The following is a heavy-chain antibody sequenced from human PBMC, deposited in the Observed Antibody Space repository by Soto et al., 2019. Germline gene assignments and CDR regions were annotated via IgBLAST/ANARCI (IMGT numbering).Heavy chain of an antibody. D-gene: IGHD3-3*01. CDR3: ASVPTGGYDFWGGYYPKWGDAFDI. V-gene: IGHV4-39*01. CDR2: IYYSGST. CDR1: GGSISSSSYY. Sequence: SETLSLTCTVSGGSISSSSYYWGWIRQPPGKGLEWIGSIYYSGSTYYNPSLKSRVTISVDTSKNQFSLKLSSVTAADTAVYYCASVPTGGYDFWGGYYPKWGDAFDIWGQGTMVT. J-gene: IGHJ3*02.